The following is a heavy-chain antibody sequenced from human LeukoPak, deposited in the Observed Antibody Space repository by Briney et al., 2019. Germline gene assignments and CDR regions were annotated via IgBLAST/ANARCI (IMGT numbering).Heavy chain of an antibody. CDR2: INHSGST. CDR1: GGSFSGYY. J-gene: IGHJ6*03. Sequence: SETLSLTCAVYGGSFSGYYWSWIRQPPGKGLEWIGEINHSGSTNYNPSLKSRVTISVDTSKNQFSLKLSSVTAADTAVYYCASGVPDFCSGYYDYYYYYYMDVWGKGTTVTVSS. D-gene: IGHD3-3*01. V-gene: IGHV4-34*01. CDR3: ASGVPDFCSGYYDYYYYYYMDV.